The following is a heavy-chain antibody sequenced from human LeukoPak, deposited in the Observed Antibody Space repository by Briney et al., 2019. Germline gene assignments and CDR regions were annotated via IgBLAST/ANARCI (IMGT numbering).Heavy chain of an antibody. Sequence: GGSLRLSCAASGFTFNGYAMSWVRQAPGKGLEWVSGITNSGGNTYYADSVKGRFTISRDNSKSTLYLQMNSLRAEDTAVFYCAKGGQTDRFDYWGQGALVTVSS. CDR3: AKGGQTDRFDY. V-gene: IGHV3-23*01. CDR2: ITNSGGNT. D-gene: IGHD5-12*01. J-gene: IGHJ4*02. CDR1: GFTFNGYA.